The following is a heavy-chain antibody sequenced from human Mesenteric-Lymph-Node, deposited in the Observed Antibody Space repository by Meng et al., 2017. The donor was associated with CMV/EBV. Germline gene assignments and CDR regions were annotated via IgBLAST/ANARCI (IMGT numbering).Heavy chain of an antibody. CDR3: ARGDGYNLNIFDY. J-gene: IGHJ4*02. D-gene: IGHD5-24*01. Sequence: SETLSLTCTVSGGSISSGDYYWSWIRQPPGKGLEWIGYIYYSGSAYYNASLTSRVIISVDTSKNQFSLKLSSVTAADTDVYYCARGDGYNLNIFDYWGQGTLVTVSS. CDR1: GGSISSGDYY. CDR2: IYYSGSA. V-gene: IGHV4-30-4*08.